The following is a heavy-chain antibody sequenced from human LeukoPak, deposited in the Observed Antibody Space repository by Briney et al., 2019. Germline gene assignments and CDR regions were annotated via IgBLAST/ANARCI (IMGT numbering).Heavy chain of an antibody. CDR2: ISSGGAT. D-gene: IGHD1-26*01. J-gene: IGHJ4*02. CDR3: VTGAEGWAY. V-gene: IGHV3-13*01. Sequence: GGSLRLSCAASGFTFSSSDMHWVRHATGKGPEWVSGISSGGATFYAGSVRGRFTISRENAKNFLYLQMNSLRAEDTAMYHCVTGAEGWAYWGQGALVTVSS. CDR1: GFTFSSSD.